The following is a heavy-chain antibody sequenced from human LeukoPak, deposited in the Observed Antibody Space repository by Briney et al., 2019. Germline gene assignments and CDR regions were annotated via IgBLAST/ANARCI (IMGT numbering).Heavy chain of an antibody. J-gene: IGHJ4*02. Sequence: GGPLRLSCAASGFTFSSYSMNWVRQAPGKGLEWVSSISSSSSYIYYADSVKGRFTISRDNAKNSLYLQMNSLRAEDTAVYYCARAGVDTTMVPIDYWGQGTLVTVSS. D-gene: IGHD5-18*01. V-gene: IGHV3-21*01. CDR2: ISSSSSYI. CDR3: ARAGVDTTMVPIDY. CDR1: GFTFSSYS.